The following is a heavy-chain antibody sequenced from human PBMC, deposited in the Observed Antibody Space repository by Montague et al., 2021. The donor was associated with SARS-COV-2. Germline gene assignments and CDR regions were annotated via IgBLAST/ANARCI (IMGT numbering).Heavy chain of an antibody. D-gene: IGHD3-9*01. Sequence: SETLSLTCTASCGSIDNYFWSWIRQPPGKGLEWIGYIYNSGSTNYNPSLKSRVTMSGDTSNNQFCLKLSSVTAADTAMYYCALSLRYFDWADAFDVWGQGTMVIVSS. CDR3: ALSLRYFDWADAFDV. CDR2: IYNSGST. V-gene: IGHV4-59*13. J-gene: IGHJ3*01. CDR1: CGSIDNYF.